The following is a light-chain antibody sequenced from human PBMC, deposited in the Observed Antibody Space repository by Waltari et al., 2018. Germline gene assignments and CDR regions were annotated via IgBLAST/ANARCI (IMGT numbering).Light chain of an antibody. CDR1: SSDVGSYNF. V-gene: IGLV2-23*01. CDR2: EGS. CDR3: CSYAGSNSWV. Sequence: QSALTQTASVSGSPGQSITISCTGTSSDVGSYNFVSWYQQHPGKVPKFMIYEGSERPSGVSNRFSGTKSGNTATLTISGLQAEDEADYYCCSYAGSNSWVFGGGTKLTVV. J-gene: IGLJ3*02.